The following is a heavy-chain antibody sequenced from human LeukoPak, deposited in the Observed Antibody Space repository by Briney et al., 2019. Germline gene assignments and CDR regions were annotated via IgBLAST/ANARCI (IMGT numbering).Heavy chain of an antibody. V-gene: IGHV1-3*01. CDR3: ARTGSGWYYFDY. Sequence: KFQGRVTITRDTSASTAYMELSSLRSEDAAVYYGARTGSGWYYFDYWGQGTLVTVSS. J-gene: IGHJ4*02. D-gene: IGHD6-19*01.